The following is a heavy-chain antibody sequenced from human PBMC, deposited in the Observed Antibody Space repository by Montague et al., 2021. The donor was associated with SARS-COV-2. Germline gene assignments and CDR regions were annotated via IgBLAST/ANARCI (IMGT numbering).Heavy chain of an antibody. V-gene: IGHV2-5*08. D-gene: IGHD6-13*01. CDR1: GFSLSTSVMS. CDR3: AHRPSIAAAGTFRFDP. Sequence: PALVKPTQTLTLTCTFSGFSLSTSVMSVSWIRQPPGKALEWLALIYWDDDKRYSPSLKSRLTITKDTSKNQVVLTMTNMDPVDTATYYCAHRPSIAAAGTFRFDPWGQGTLVTVSS. J-gene: IGHJ5*02. CDR2: IYWDDDK.